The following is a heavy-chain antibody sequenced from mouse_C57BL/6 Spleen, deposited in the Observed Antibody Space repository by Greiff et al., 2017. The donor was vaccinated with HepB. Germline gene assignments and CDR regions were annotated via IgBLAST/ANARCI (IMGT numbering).Heavy chain of an antibody. CDR3: ARHDYYGSSGYYIDY. CDR2: ISSGGSYT. D-gene: IGHD1-1*01. Sequence: EVMLVESGGDLVKPGGSLKLSCAASGFTFSSYGMSWVRQTPDKRLEWVATISSGGSYTYYPDSVKGRFTISRDNAKNTLYLQMSSLKSEDTAMYYCARHDYYGSSGYYIDYWGQGTTLTVSS. J-gene: IGHJ2*01. V-gene: IGHV5-6*01. CDR1: GFTFSSYG.